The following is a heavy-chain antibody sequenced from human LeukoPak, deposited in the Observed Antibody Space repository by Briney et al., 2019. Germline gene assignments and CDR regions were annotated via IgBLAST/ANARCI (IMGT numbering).Heavy chain of an antibody. J-gene: IGHJ6*03. CDR2: MNPNSGNT. CDR1: GYTFTSYD. Sequence: ASVKVSCKASGYTFTSYDINWVRQATGQGLEWMRWMNPNSGNTGYAQKFQGRVTMTRNTSISTAYMELSSLRSEDTAVYYCARGYGQKTIFGVVIIRGYYYYYMDVWGKGTTVTVSS. D-gene: IGHD3-3*01. V-gene: IGHV1-8*01. CDR3: ARGYGQKTIFGVVIIRGYYYYYMDV.